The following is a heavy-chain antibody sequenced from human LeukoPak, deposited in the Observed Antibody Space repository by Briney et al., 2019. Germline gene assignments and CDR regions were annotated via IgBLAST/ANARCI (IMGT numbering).Heavy chain of an antibody. CDR1: GYTFTSYG. V-gene: IGHV1-18*01. Sequence: ASVKVSCKASGYTFTSYGISWVRQAPGQGLEWMGWISAYNGNTNYAQHLQGRDTMTTDTSTSTDYMESRSLSSDDTAVYYCARYRSIAGFDYWGQGTLVTVSS. CDR3: ARYRSIAGFDY. J-gene: IGHJ4*02. CDR2: ISAYNGNT. D-gene: IGHD6-13*01.